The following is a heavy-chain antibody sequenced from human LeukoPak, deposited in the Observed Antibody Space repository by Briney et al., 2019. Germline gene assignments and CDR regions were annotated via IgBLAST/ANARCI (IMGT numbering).Heavy chain of an antibody. Sequence: GASVKVSCKASGGTFSSYAISWVRQAPGQGLEWMGGIIPIFGTANYAQKFQGRVTITADGSTSTAYMELSSLRSEDTAVYYCARMVYAIAYYYGMDVWGQGTTVTVSS. CDR3: ARMVYAIAYYYGMDV. V-gene: IGHV1-69*13. CDR1: GGTFSSYA. J-gene: IGHJ6*02. CDR2: IIPIFGTA. D-gene: IGHD2-8*01.